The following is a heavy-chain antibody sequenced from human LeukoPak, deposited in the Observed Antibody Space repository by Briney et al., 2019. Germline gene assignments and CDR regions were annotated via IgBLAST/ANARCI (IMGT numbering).Heavy chain of an antibody. CDR3: ARDRVEMASDAFDI. CDR1: GGSISSGSYY. D-gene: IGHD5-24*01. V-gene: IGHV4-61*02. Sequence: SETLSLTCTVSGGSISSGSYYWSWIRQPAGKGLEWIGRIYTSGGTNYNPSLKSRVTISVDTSKNQFSLKLSSVTAADTAVYYCARDRVEMASDAFDIWGQGTMVTVSS. CDR2: IYTSGGT. J-gene: IGHJ3*02.